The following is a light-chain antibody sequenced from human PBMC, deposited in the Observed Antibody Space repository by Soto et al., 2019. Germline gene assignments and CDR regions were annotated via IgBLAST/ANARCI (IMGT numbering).Light chain of an antibody. CDR2: DVS. CDR3: SSYTSSRTRV. CDR1: SSDVGGYNY. Sequence: QSALTQPASVSGSPGQSITISCTGTSSDVGGYNYVSWYQQHPGKAPKLMIYDVSNRPSGVSNRFSGSKSGNTASLTISGLQVEDEADYYCSSYTSSRTRVFGTGTKVTVL. V-gene: IGLV2-14*01. J-gene: IGLJ1*01.